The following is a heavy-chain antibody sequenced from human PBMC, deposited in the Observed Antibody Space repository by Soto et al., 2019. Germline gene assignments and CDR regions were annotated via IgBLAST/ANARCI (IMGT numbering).Heavy chain of an antibody. CDR3: ARGKGMEENYYYYGLDT. V-gene: IGHV1-3*01. D-gene: IGHD1-1*01. J-gene: IGHJ6*02. CDR1: GYTFSTHA. CDR2: INGGTGQT. Sequence: ASVKVSCKASGYTFSTHAMHCVRQARGQSLEWMGWINGGTGQTKHSHRFQGRVTITRDTSASTAYMELSSLRSEDTAVYYCARGKGMEENYYYYGLDTWGQGTTVTVSS.